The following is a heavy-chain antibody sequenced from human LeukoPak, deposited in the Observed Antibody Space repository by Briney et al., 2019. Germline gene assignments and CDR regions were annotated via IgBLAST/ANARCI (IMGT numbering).Heavy chain of an antibody. Sequence: GGSLRLSCAASGFTFSSYAMHWVRQAPGKGLEYVSAISSNGGSTYYANSVKGRFTISRDNSKNTLYLQMGSLRAEDMAVYYCARDFDDILTGYYPNDAFDIWGQGTMVTVSS. D-gene: IGHD3-9*01. V-gene: IGHV3-64*01. CDR3: ARDFDDILTGYYPNDAFDI. CDR2: ISSNGGST. CDR1: GFTFSSYA. J-gene: IGHJ3*02.